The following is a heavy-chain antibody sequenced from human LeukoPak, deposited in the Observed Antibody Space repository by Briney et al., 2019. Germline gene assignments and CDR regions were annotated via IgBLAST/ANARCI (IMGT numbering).Heavy chain of an antibody. CDR3: ARSFPTSYYPDAFDI. D-gene: IGHD3-10*01. CDR2: IYYSGST. J-gene: IGHJ3*02. Sequence: PSETLSLTCTVSGGSISSSSYYWGWIRQPPGKGLEWIGSIYYSGSTYYNPSLKSRVTISVDTSKNQFSLKLSSVTAADTAVYYCARSFPTSYYPDAFDIWGQGTMVTVSS. V-gene: IGHV4-39*01. CDR1: GGSISSSSYY.